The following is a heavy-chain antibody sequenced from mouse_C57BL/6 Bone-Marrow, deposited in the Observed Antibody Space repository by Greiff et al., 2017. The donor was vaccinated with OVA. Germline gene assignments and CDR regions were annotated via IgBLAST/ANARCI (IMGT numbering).Heavy chain of an antibody. Sequence: QVQLKESGAELARPGASVKLSCKASGYTFTSYGISWVKQRTGQGLEWIGEIYPRSGNTYYNEKFKGKATLTGDKSSSTAYIELRSLTSEDSAVYFCAGDSNYVRGYYFDYWGQGTTLTVSS. CDR2: IYPRSGNT. V-gene: IGHV1-81*01. CDR1: GYTFTSYG. D-gene: IGHD2-5*01. J-gene: IGHJ2*01. CDR3: AGDSNYVRGYYFDY.